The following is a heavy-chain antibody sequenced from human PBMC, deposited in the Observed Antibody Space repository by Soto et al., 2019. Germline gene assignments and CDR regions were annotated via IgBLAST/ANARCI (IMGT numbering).Heavy chain of an antibody. D-gene: IGHD3-16*02. CDR3: ARPAWGGVIAGPYYMDV. V-gene: IGHV1-69*13. CDR1: GGTFSSYA. Sequence: ASVKVSCKASGGTFSSYAISWVRQAPGQGLEWMGGIIPIFGTANYAQKFQGRVTITADESTSTAYMELSSLRSEDTAVYYCARPAWGGVIAGPYYMDVWGKGTTVTVSS. CDR2: IIPIFGTA. J-gene: IGHJ6*03.